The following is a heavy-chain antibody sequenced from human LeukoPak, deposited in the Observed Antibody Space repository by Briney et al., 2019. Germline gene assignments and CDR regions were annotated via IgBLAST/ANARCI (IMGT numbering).Heavy chain of an antibody. J-gene: IGHJ4*02. CDR1: GFTFSNYA. V-gene: IGHV3-23*01. Sequence: GGSLRLSCAASGFTFSNYAMSWVRQAPGKGLEWVSTISGIGGSTYYADSVKGRFTISRDNSKNTLYLQMNSLRAEDTAVYYCARDPPYYYDSSGYLDYWGQGTLVTVSS. D-gene: IGHD3-22*01. CDR3: ARDPPYYYDSSGYLDY. CDR2: ISGIGGST.